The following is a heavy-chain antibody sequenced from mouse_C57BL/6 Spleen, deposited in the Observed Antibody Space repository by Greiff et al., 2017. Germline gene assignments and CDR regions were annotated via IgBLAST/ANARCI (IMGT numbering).Heavy chain of an antibody. CDR2: IYPGDGDT. CDR3: ARKGIYYDYDYWYFDV. J-gene: IGHJ1*03. CDR1: GYAFSSSW. V-gene: IGHV1-82*01. D-gene: IGHD2-4*01. Sequence: QVQLQQSGPELVKPGASVTISCKASGYAFSSSWMNWVKQRPGKGLEWIGRIYPGDGDTNYNGKFKGKATLTADKSSSTAYMQLSSLTSEDSAVYFCARKGIYYDYDYWYFDVWGTGTTVTVSS.